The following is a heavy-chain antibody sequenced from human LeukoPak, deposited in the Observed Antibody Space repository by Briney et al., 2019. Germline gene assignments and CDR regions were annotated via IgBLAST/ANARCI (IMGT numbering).Heavy chain of an antibody. CDR1: GGSISGYY. J-gene: IGHJ3*02. CDR3: ARHDSRDAFDI. V-gene: IGHV4-59*08. D-gene: IGHD3-22*01. CDR2: IYYSGST. Sequence: SETLSLTCTVSGGSISGYYWSWIRQPPGKGLEWIGYIYYSGSTNYNPSLKSRVTISVDTSKNQFSLKLSSVTAADTAVYYCARHDSRDAFDIWGQGTMVTVSS.